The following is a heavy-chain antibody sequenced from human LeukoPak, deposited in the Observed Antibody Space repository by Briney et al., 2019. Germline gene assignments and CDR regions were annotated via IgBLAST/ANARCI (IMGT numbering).Heavy chain of an antibody. CDR2: ISYDGRSK. CDR1: GLSVSSNF. Sequence: GGSLRLSCAATGLSVSSNFMSWVRQAPGKGLEWVAVISYDGRSKYYADSVKGRFTISRDNSKNTLYLEMNSLRAEDTAVYHCAKVPADVGWLVLDYWGQGTLVTVSS. D-gene: IGHD6-19*01. V-gene: IGHV3-30*18. J-gene: IGHJ4*02. CDR3: AKVPADVGWLVLDY.